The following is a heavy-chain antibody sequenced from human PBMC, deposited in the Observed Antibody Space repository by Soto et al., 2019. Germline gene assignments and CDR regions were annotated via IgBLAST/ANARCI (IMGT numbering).Heavy chain of an antibody. D-gene: IGHD3-3*01. CDR3: ARAAFGPIDY. CDR2: MYHSGTT. CDR1: NYSISSGYY. Sequence: SETLSLTCFVSNYSISSGYYWGWIRQSPGEGLEWIVSMYHSGTTYYNPSLKSRVTISIDTSKNQFSLKLTSVTSADTAVYFCARAAFGPIDYWGQGTPATVSS. V-gene: IGHV4-38-2*02. J-gene: IGHJ4*02.